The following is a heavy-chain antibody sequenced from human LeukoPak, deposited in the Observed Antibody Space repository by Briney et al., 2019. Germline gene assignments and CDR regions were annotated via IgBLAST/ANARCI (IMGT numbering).Heavy chain of an antibody. Sequence: SETLSLTCTVSGGSISSGGYYWSWIRQPPGKGLEWIGYIYHSGSTYYNPSLKSRVTISVDRSKNQFSLKLSSVTAADTAVYYCAREVGAARTGFYDYWGQGTLVTVSS. V-gene: IGHV4-30-2*01. CDR1: GGSISSGGYY. CDR3: AREVGAARTGFYDY. CDR2: IYHSGST. D-gene: IGHD6-6*01. J-gene: IGHJ4*02.